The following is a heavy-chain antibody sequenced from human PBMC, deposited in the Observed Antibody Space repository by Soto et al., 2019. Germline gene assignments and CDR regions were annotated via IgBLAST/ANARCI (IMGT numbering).Heavy chain of an antibody. CDR2: IYYSGST. CDR1: GGSISSSSYY. CDR3: ASPNYDFWSGRRNWFDP. J-gene: IGHJ5*02. Sequence: SETLSLTCTVSGGSISSSSYYWGWIRQPPGKGLEWIGSIYYSGSTYYNPSLKSRVTISVDTSKNQFSLKLSSVTAADTAVYYCASPNYDFWSGRRNWFDPWGQGTLVTVSS. V-gene: IGHV4-39*01. D-gene: IGHD3-3*01.